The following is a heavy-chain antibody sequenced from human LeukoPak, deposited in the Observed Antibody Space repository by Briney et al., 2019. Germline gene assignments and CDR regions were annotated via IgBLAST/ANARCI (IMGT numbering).Heavy chain of an antibody. CDR1: GGSISSYY. CDR3: ARHDYYYYYGMDV. J-gene: IGHJ6*02. CDR2: IYYSGSI. Sequence: PSETLSLTCTVSGGSISSYYWSWIRQPPGKGLEWIGYIYYSGSINYNPSLKSRVTISVDTSKHQFSLKLSSATAADTAVYYCARHDYYYYYGMDVWGQGTTVTVSS. V-gene: IGHV4-59*08.